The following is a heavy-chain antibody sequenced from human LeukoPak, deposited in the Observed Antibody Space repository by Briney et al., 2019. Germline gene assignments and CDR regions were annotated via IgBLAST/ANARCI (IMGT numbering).Heavy chain of an antibody. CDR2: IKTDGSST. J-gene: IGHJ6*03. CDR1: GFTFSSYW. CDR3: ARDPYSGSYGNYYYYFMDV. Sequence: GGSLRLSCAASGFTFSSYWMHWVRQAPGKGLVWVSHIKTDGSSTNYAESVKGRFTISRDNAKNTVYLQMNSLRAEDTAVYYCARDPYSGSYGNYYYYFMDVWGKGTTVTISS. D-gene: IGHD1-26*01. V-gene: IGHV3-74*01.